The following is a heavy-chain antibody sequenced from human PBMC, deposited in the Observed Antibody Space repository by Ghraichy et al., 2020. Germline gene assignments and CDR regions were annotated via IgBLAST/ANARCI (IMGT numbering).Heavy chain of an antibody. CDR1: GGSISSYY. V-gene: IGHV4-4*09. D-gene: IGHD5-24*01. CDR2: IYTSGST. Sequence: SETLSLTCTVSGGSISSYYWSWIRQPPGKGLEWIGYIYTSGSTNYNPSLKSRVTISVDTSKNQFSLKLSSVTAADTAVYYCARHDGMATVTTFDYWGQGILVNVSS. CDR3: ARHDGMATVTTFDY. J-gene: IGHJ4*02.